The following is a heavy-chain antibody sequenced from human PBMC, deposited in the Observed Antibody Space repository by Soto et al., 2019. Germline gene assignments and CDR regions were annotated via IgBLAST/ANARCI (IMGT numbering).Heavy chain of an antibody. V-gene: IGHV3-23*01. CDR3: AKDYRDYYGSGSYFWFDP. CDR1: GFTFSSYA. J-gene: IGHJ5*02. D-gene: IGHD3-10*01. CDR2: ISGSGGST. Sequence: GGSLRLSCAASGFTFSSYAMSWVRQAPGKGLEWVSAISGSGGSTYYADSVKGRFTISRDNSKNTLYLQMNSLRAEDTAVYYYAKDYRDYYGSGSYFWFDPWGQGTLVTVSS.